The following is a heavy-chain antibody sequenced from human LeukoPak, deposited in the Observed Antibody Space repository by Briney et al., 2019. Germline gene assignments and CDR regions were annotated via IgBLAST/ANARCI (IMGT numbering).Heavy chain of an antibody. D-gene: IGHD6-6*01. Sequence: GGSLRLSCAASGFTFSSYAMNWVRQAPGKGLEWVSGFSGNGGSIYYADSVKGRLTISRDNSKNTLFLQINSLRAEDTAVYYCAKSSGGTAYYYYMDVWGKGTTVIVSS. CDR2: FSGNGGSI. J-gene: IGHJ6*03. CDR1: GFTFSSYA. V-gene: IGHV3-23*01. CDR3: AKSSGGTAYYYYMDV.